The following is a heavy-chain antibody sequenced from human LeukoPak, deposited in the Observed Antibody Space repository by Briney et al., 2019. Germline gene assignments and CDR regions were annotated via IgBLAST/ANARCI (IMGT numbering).Heavy chain of an antibody. J-gene: IGHJ4*02. Sequence: SETLSLTCTVSGGSISSYYWSWIRQPPGKGLEWIGYIYYSGSTNYNPSIKSRVTISVDTSKNQFSLKLSSVTAAGTAVYYCARRNYDSSGYFYFDYWGQGTLVTVSS. D-gene: IGHD3-22*01. CDR3: ARRNYDSSGYFYFDY. CDR1: GGSISSYY. V-gene: IGHV4-59*01. CDR2: IYYSGST.